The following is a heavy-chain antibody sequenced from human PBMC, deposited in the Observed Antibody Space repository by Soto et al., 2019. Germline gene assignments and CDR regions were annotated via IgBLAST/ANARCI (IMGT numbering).Heavy chain of an antibody. J-gene: IGHJ3*02. CDR1: GGSISSGDYY. CDR3: AREVMVVTAAFDI. D-gene: IGHD2-21*02. Sequence: SETLSLTCTVSGGSISSGDYYWSWIRQPPGKGLEWIGYIYYSGSTYYNPSLKSRVTISVDTSKNQFSLKLSSVTAADAAVYYCAREVMVVTAAFDIWGQGTMVTVSS. CDR2: IYYSGST. V-gene: IGHV4-30-4*01.